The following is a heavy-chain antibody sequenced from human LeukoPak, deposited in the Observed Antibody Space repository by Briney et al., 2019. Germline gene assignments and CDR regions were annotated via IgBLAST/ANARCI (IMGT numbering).Heavy chain of an antibody. CDR2: IIPILGTV. Sequence: SVKVSCKASGYPFTSYYINWVRQAPGQGLDWMGRIIPILGTVNYAEKFQGRVTITADRSTSTAYMELSSLRSDDTAGYYCANLKWFFCWGQGTLVTVSS. V-gene: IGHV1-69*08. CDR3: ANLKWFFC. D-gene: IGHD3-3*01. J-gene: IGHJ4*01. CDR1: GYPFTSYY.